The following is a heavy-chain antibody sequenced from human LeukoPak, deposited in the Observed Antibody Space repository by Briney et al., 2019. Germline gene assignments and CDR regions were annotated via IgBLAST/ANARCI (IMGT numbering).Heavy chain of an antibody. V-gene: IGHV3-74*01. CDR1: GFTFSSYW. CDR2: INSDGSST. J-gene: IGHJ4*02. Sequence: PGGSLRLSCAASGFTFSSYWMHWVRQAPGKGLVWVSRINSDGSSTTYADSVKGRFTISRDNAKNTLYLQMNSLRAEDTAVYYCARSAVAGRASYFDYWGQGTLVTVSS. CDR3: ARSAVAGRASYFDY. D-gene: IGHD6-19*01.